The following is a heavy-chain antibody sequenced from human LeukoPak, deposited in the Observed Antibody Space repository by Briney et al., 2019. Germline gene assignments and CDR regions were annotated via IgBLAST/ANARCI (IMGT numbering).Heavy chain of an antibody. CDR3: ARVSSSGQWLVPFDY. J-gene: IGHJ4*02. CDR1: GDSISSYY. Sequence: SGTLSLTCTVSGDSISSYYWSWVRQPPGKGLGWIGYIYNSGTKYNPSLKSRVTISVDTSKNQFSLRLTSVTAADTAVYYCARVSSSGQWLVPFDYWGQGTLVTVSS. CDR2: IYNSGT. V-gene: IGHV4-59*01. D-gene: IGHD6-19*01.